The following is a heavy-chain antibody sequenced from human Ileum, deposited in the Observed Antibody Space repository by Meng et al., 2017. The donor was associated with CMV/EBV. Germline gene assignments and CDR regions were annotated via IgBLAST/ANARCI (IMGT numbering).Heavy chain of an antibody. V-gene: IGHV3-49*04. CDR2: SRTRAHGDTP. CDR3: TATSGYDFHFDY. CDR1: GLIFGDYG. J-gene: IGHJ4*02. Sequence: GESLKISCTTSGLIFGDYGVTWVRQAPGEGLEWVGFSRTRAHGDTPQYAASVRGRFTISRDDSKSIAYLQMNNLKTKDTAVYFCTATSGYDFHFDYWGQGTLVTVSS. D-gene: IGHD5-12*01.